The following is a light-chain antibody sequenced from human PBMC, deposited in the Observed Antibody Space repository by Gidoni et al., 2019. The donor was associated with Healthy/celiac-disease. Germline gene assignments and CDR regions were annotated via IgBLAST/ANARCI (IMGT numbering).Light chain of an antibody. CDR3: NSRDSSGNHWV. J-gene: IGLJ3*02. V-gene: IGLV3-19*01. Sequence: SSELTQDPAVSVALGQTIRTTCQGDSLRSYYASWYQQKPGQDPVLVIYGKNNRPSGIPDRFSGSSSGNTASLTITGAQAEDEADYYCNSRDSSGNHWVFGGGTKLTVL. CDR1: SLRSYY. CDR2: GKN.